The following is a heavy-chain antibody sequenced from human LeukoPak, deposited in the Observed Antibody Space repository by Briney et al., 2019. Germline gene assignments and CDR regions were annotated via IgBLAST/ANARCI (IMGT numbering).Heavy chain of an antibody. CDR2: ITGSGGNT. CDR3: AKAASSSWPSYYYGMDV. D-gene: IGHD6-13*01. J-gene: IGHJ6*02. CDR1: GFNFTRFV. Sequence: GGSLRLSCAASGFNFTRFVMTWVRQAPGKGLEWVSVITGSGGNTYYADSVKGRFTISKDNSKNTVYLQMSSLRVDDTAVYYCAKAASSSWPSYYYGMDVWGQGTTVTVSS. V-gene: IGHV3-23*01.